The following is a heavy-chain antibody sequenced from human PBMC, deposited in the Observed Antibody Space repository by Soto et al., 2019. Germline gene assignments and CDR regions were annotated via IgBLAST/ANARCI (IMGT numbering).Heavy chain of an antibody. D-gene: IGHD5-18*01. Sequence: GGSLRLSCAASGFTFSSYAMSWVRQAPGKGLEWVSAISGSGGSTYYADSVKGRFTISRDNSKNTLYLQMNSLRAEDTAVYYCAKGTAMVTYYYYYMDVWGKGTTVTVSS. V-gene: IGHV3-23*01. CDR2: ISGSGGST. CDR1: GFTFSSYA. CDR3: AKGTAMVTYYYYYMDV. J-gene: IGHJ6*03.